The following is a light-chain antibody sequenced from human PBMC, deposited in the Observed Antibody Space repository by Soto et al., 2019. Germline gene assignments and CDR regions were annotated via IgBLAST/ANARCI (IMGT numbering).Light chain of an antibody. J-gene: IGKJ5*01. CDR3: QQRSNWPIT. V-gene: IGKV3-11*01. Sequence: IVLTQSPATLSLSPGERATLSCRASQSVSSYLAWYQQKPGQAPRLLIYDASNRATGIPARFSGSGSGTDFTLTISSLEPEDFAVYYCQQRSNWPITFGQGTRRRL. CDR1: QSVSSY. CDR2: DAS.